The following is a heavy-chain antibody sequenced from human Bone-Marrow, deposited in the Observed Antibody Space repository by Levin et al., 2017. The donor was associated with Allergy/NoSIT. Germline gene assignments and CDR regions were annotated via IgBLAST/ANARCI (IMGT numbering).Heavy chain of an antibody. J-gene: IGHJ6*02. D-gene: IGHD3-3*01. Sequence: GESLKISCAGSGFSFTSFGMHWVRQAPGKGLEWVAVLSYDGGDKYYLESVKGRFTVSRDNSRKTLYLQMNNLRAEDTAVYYCAKDLRTDRRAGALFGVVTPPYYFYAMDVWGQGTTVTVSS. CDR2: LSYDGGDK. V-gene: IGHV3-30*18. CDR3: AKDLRTDRRAGALFGVVTPPYYFYAMDV. CDR1: GFSFTSFG.